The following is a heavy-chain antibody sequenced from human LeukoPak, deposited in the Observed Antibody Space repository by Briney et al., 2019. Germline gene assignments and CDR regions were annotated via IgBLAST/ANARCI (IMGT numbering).Heavy chain of an antibody. J-gene: IGHJ6*02. Sequence: SXXWSWIRQPPGKGLEWIGYIYYSGSTNYNPSLKSRVTISVDTSKNQFSLKLSSVTAADTAVYYCTYGMDVWGQGTTVTVSS. V-gene: IGHV4-59*01. CDR2: IYYSGST. CDR1: SXX. CDR3: TYGMDV.